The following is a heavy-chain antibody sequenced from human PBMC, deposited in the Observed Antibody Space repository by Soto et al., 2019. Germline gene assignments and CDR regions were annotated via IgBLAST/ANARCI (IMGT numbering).Heavy chain of an antibody. D-gene: IGHD3-3*01. Sequence: PGGSLRLSCAASGFTFSDHYMAWVRQAPGKGLEWVGRTRNKANSYTTEYAASVKGRFTISRDDSKNSLYLQMNSLKTEDTAVYYCARRANFWSGYYTGNYYYGMDVWGQGTTVTVSS. CDR3: ARRANFWSGYYTGNYYYGMDV. CDR2: TRNKANSYTT. CDR1: GFTFSDHY. J-gene: IGHJ6*02. V-gene: IGHV3-72*01.